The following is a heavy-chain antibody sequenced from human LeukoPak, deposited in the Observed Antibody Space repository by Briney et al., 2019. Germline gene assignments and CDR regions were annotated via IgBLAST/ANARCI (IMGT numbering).Heavy chain of an antibody. V-gene: IGHV3-30*18. J-gene: IGHJ4*02. CDR2: IPYDGSNK. D-gene: IGHD6-6*01. CDR1: GFTLSSYG. Sequence: RGFPRLSCAASGFTLSSYGMHWVRPDPGKGLEWVAVIPYDGSNKYYADSVKGRFTISRDNSKNTLYLQMNSLRAEDTAVYYCAKDGWYSSSSGDGYFDYWGQGTLVIVSS. CDR3: AKDGWYSSSSGDGYFDY.